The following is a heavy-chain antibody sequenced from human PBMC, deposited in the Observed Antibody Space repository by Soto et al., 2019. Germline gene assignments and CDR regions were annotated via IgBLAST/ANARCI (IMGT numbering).Heavy chain of an antibody. D-gene: IGHD3-16*01. CDR1: GFTFSSYG. Sequence: QVQLVESGGGVVQPGRSLKLSCAASGFTFSSYGMHWVRQAPGKGLEWVAVISYDGSDKYYADSVKGRFTISRDDSKNXXYLHMNSLRAEDTAVYYCAKTAGYDYVWGSSGLDPWGQGTLVTVSS. V-gene: IGHV3-30*18. CDR2: ISYDGSDK. CDR3: AKTAGYDYVWGSSGLDP. J-gene: IGHJ5*02.